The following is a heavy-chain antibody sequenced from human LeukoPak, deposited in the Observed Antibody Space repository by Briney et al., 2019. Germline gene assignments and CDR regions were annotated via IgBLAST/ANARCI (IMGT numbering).Heavy chain of an antibody. CDR2: IHYSGSI. Sequence: SETLSLTCAVSGYSISTSNWWGWIRQPPGKGLEWIGYIHYSGSISYKSSLKSRVTMSVDTSKNQFSLTLSSVTAVDTAVYYCAREGSSWYFDYWGQGTLVTVSS. CDR3: AREGSSWYFDY. V-gene: IGHV4-28*03. CDR1: GYSISTSNW. J-gene: IGHJ4*02. D-gene: IGHD6-13*01.